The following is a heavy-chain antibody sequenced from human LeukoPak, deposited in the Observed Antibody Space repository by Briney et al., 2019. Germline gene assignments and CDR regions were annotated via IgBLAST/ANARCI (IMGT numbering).Heavy chain of an antibody. V-gene: IGHV1-8*02. D-gene: IGHD3-22*01. Sequence: ASVKVSCKASGYTFTSYYMHWVRQATGQGLEWMGWMNPNSGNTGYAQKFQGRVTMTRNTSISTAYMELSSLRSEDTAVYYCARAVGYYDSSGYYYDFGYWGQGILVTVSS. CDR2: MNPNSGNT. CDR1: GYTFTSYY. J-gene: IGHJ4*02. CDR3: ARAVGYYDSSGYYYDFGY.